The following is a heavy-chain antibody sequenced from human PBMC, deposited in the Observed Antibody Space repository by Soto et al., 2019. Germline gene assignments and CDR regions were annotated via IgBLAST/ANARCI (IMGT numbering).Heavy chain of an antibody. CDR3: ARGRYGDY. V-gene: IGHV1-18*01. Sequence: QVHLVQSGAEVKKPGASVKVSCKASGYTFTSYGITWVRQAPGQGLEWMGWISAHNGNTDYAQKLQGRVIVTRDTSTSTAYMELRSLISDDTAGDYWARGRYGDYWGQGALVTVSS. J-gene: IGHJ4*02. CDR1: GYTFTSYG. D-gene: IGHD1-1*01. CDR2: ISAHNGNT.